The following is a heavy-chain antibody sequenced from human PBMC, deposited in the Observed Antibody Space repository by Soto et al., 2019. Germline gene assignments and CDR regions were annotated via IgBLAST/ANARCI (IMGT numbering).Heavy chain of an antibody. V-gene: IGHV1-18*01. CDR1: GYTFRSYG. J-gene: IGHJ6*03. Sequence: QVQLVQSGTEVKKPGASVKVSCKASGYTFRSYGISWVRQAPGQGLEWMGWISGYNGNTHYSQKFQGKVTMTTDTSTCTAYMELRHLRSDDTAVYYCAKADSNYAGRFSYYYMDVWGTGTMVTVSS. D-gene: IGHD4-4*01. CDR2: ISGYNGNT. CDR3: AKADSNYAGRFSYYYMDV.